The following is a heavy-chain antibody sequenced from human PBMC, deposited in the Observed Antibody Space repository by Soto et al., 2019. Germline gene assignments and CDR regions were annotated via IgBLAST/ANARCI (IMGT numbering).Heavy chain of an antibody. J-gene: IGHJ4*02. D-gene: IGHD5-12*01. CDR2: ISGSGGSS. V-gene: IGHV3-23*01. CDR1: GFTFTSYA. CDR3: AKDHDFSGYDYNFDY. Sequence: GGSLRLSCAASGFTFTSYAMSWVRQAPGKGLEWVSAISGSGGSSYYADSVKGRFTISRDNSKNTLYLQMNSLRAEDTAVYYCAKDHDFSGYDYNFDYWGQGTLVTVSS.